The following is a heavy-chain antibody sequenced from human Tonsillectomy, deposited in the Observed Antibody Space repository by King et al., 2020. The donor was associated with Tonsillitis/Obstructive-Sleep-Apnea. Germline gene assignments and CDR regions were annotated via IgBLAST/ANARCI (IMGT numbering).Heavy chain of an antibody. J-gene: IGHJ3*02. D-gene: IGHD6-6*01. Sequence: DVQLVESGGGLVQPGRSLRLSCTASGFTFGDYAMSWVRQAPGKGLEWVGFIRSKAYGGTTEYAASVKGRFTISRDDSKRIDYMQMNSLKTEDTAVYYCPRGARPYAFDMWGQGTLVTVSS. CDR2: IRSKAYGGTT. CDR3: PRGARPYAFDM. CDR1: GFTFGDYA. V-gene: IGHV3-49*04.